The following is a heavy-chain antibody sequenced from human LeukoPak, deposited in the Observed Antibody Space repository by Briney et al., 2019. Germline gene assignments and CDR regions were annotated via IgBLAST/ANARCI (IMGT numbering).Heavy chain of an antibody. CDR1: GGSISSYY. CDR3: ARRRDYCGGDCYSRPSYGMDV. CDR2: IYYSGST. J-gene: IGHJ6*02. Sequence: SETLSLTCTVSGGSISSYYWSWIRRPPGKGLEWIGYIYYSGSTNYNPSLKSRVTISVDTSKNQFSLKLSSVTAADTAVYYCARRRDYCGGDCYSRPSYGMDVWSQGTTVTVSS. V-gene: IGHV4-59*08. D-gene: IGHD2-21*02.